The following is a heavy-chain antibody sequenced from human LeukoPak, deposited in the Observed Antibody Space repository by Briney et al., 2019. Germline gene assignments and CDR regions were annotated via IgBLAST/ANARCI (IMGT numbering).Heavy chain of an antibody. CDR2: IYYSGST. Sequence: SETLSLTCTVSGGSISSSSYYWGWIRQPPGKGLEWIGSIYYSGSTYYNPSLKSRVTISVDTSKNQFSLKLSSVTAADTAVYYCESFYGTHFDYWSQGTLVTVSS. CDR1: GGSISSSSYY. J-gene: IGHJ4*02. V-gene: IGHV4-39*01. D-gene: IGHD1-1*01. CDR3: ESFYGTHFDY.